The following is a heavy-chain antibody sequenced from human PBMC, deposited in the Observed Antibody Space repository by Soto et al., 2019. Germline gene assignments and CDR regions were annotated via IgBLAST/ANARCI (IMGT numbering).Heavy chain of an antibody. CDR2: INHSGST. D-gene: IGHD2-15*01. Sequence: PSETKSLTCTVYGGSISSYYWSWIRQNTGKGLEWIGEINHSGSTNYNPPLKSRVSISVDTSKNQFSLKLSSVTAADTAVYYCARGLGDIVVQIYFDFWGQGTLVTVS. J-gene: IGHJ4*02. CDR1: GGSISSYY. CDR3: ARGLGDIVVQIYFDF. V-gene: IGHV4-34*01.